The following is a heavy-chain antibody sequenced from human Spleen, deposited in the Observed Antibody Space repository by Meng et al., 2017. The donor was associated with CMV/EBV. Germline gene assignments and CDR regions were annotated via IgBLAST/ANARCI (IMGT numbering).Heavy chain of an antibody. Sequence: ASVKVSCKASGYTFTGYYMHWVRQAPGQGLEWMGRINPNSGGTNYAQKFQGTVTMTRDTSISTAYTALSRLTSDDTAVYYCARADPLETYYYYGMDVWGQGTTVTVSS. CDR3: ARADPLETYYYYGMDV. CDR2: INPNSGGT. V-gene: IGHV1-2*02. D-gene: IGHD3-3*01. CDR1: GYTFTGYY. J-gene: IGHJ6*02.